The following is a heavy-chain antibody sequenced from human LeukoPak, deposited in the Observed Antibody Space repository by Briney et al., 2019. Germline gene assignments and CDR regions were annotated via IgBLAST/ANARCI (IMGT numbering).Heavy chain of an antibody. Sequence: PSETLSLTCTVSGGSISSYYWSWIRQPPGKGLEWIGYIYTSGSTNYNPSLKSRVTISVDTSKNQFSLKLSSVTAADTAVYYCARDVRPNGKTYYFDYWGQGTLVTVSS. D-gene: IGHD2-8*01. CDR2: IYTSGST. CDR3: ARDVRPNGKTYYFDY. CDR1: GGSISSYY. V-gene: IGHV4-4*09. J-gene: IGHJ4*02.